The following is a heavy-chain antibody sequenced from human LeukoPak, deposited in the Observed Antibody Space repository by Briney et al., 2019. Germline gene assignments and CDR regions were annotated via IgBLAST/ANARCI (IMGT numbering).Heavy chain of an antibody. D-gene: IGHD3-16*01. CDR1: GFTFSSYW. CDR3: ARDFTAFDY. Sequence: PGGSLRLSCAASGFTFSSYWMTWVRQAPEKGLEWVANIKGDGSEQQYVDSVKGRFAISRDNTKNSLYLQMNSLRAEDTAVYYCARDFTAFDYWGQGTLVTVSS. CDR2: IKGDGSEQ. V-gene: IGHV3-7*05. J-gene: IGHJ4*02.